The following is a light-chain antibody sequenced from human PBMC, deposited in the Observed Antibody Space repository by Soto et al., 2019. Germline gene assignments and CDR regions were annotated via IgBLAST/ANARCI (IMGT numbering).Light chain of an antibody. CDR2: AGS. J-gene: IGKJ4*01. V-gene: IGKV3-20*01. CDR3: QQYVTSLT. Sequence: EIVLTQSPGTLSLSPGDRATLSCRASQSVSSTYLAWYQQKPGQGPRLILYAGSSRATGIPDRFSGSGSGTDFTLSISRLEPEDFAVYYCQQYVTSLTFGGGTKVEIK. CDR1: QSVSSTY.